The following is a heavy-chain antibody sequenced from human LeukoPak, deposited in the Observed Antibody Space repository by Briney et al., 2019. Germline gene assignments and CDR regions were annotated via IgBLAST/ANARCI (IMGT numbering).Heavy chain of an antibody. CDR1: GFTVSSNY. CDR2: IYSGGST. CDR3: ARDRIDSEGRDY. Sequence: GGSLRLSCAASGFTVSSNYMSWVRLAPGKGLEWVSVIYSGGSTYYADSVKGRFTISRDNSKNTLYLQMNSLRAEDTAVYYCARDRIDSEGRDYWGQGTLVTVSS. J-gene: IGHJ4*02. V-gene: IGHV3-53*01. D-gene: IGHD2-15*01.